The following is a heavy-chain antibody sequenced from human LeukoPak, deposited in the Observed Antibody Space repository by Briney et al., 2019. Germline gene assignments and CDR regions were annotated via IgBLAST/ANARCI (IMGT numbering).Heavy chain of an antibody. Sequence: SETLSLTCAVYGGSFSGYYWSWIRQPPGKGLEWIGEINHSGSTNYNPSLKSRVTISVDTSKNQFSLKLSSVTAADTAVYYCARLRGAQWFRYYGMDVWAKGPRSPSP. CDR1: GGSFSGYY. CDR3: ARLRGAQWFRYYGMDV. CDR2: INHSGST. J-gene: IGHJ6*02. V-gene: IGHV4-34*01. D-gene: IGHD3-22*01.